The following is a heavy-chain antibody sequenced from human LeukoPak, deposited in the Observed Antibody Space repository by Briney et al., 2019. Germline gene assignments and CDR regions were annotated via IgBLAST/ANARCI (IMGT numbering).Heavy chain of an antibody. CDR2: ISYDGSNK. V-gene: IGHV3-33*05. D-gene: IGHD4-23*01. J-gene: IGHJ4*02. CDR3: ARRGDGGRSFDY. Sequence: WXAVISYDGSNKYYADSVKGRFTISRDNSKNTLYLQMNSLRAEDTAVYYCARRGDGGRSFDYWGQGTLVTVSS.